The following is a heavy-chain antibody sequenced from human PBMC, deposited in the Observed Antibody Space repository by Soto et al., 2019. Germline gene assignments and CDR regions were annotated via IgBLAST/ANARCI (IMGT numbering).Heavy chain of an antibody. Sequence: HVQLVQSGGELKKPGASVKVSCNTSGYTFNTYFISWVRQAPGQGLEWMGWISPYNGNTKYGEKFQGRVTMTTDTFTRTAYMELRNLRFDDTAVYYCARDTSNSFDYRGQGTLVTVSS. CDR2: ISPYNGNT. CDR1: GYTFNTYF. J-gene: IGHJ4*02. D-gene: IGHD2-2*01. V-gene: IGHV1-18*01. CDR3: ARDTSNSFDY.